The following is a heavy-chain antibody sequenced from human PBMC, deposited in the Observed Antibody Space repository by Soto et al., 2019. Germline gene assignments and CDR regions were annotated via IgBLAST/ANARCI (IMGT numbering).Heavy chain of an antibody. J-gene: IGHJ4*02. D-gene: IGHD2-15*01. V-gene: IGHV3-48*01. CDR1: GFTFSSYS. Sequence: EVQLVESGGGLVQPGGSLRLSCAASGFTFSSYSMNWVRQAPGKGLEWVSYISSSSSTIYYADSVKGRFTISRDNAKNSLYLQMNSLRAEDTAVYYCARWEDLYCSGGSSYGAYSDYWGQGTLVTVSS. CDR3: ARWEDLYCSGGSSYGAYSDY. CDR2: ISSSSSTI.